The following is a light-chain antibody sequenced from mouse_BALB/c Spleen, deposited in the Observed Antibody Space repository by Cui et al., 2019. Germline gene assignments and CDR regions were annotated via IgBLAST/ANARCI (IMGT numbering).Light chain of an antibody. CDR2: WAS. CDR1: QDVGTA. CDR3: QQYSSYRT. V-gene: IGKV6-23*01. J-gene: IGKJ1*01. Sequence: DIVMTQSHKFMSTSVGDRVSITCKASQDVGTAVAWYQQKPGQSPKLLIYWASTRNTGVPDRFTGSGSGTDFTLTISNVQSEDLADYFCQQYSSYRTFGGGTKLEIK.